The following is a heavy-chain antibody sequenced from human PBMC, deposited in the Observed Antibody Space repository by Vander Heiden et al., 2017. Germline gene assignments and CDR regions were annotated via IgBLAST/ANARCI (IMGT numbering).Heavy chain of an antibody. J-gene: IGHJ4*02. V-gene: IGHV3-21*01. D-gene: IGHD2-15*01. CDR3: ASRGYCGGDNCLHHFDY. CDR2: ISSSSTYI. CDR1: RFTFSSYS. Sequence: VPLVESWGGLVNPGGSLSLSCSASRFTFSSYSMSWVRQAPGKGLEWVSSISSSSTYIHYADSVKGRFTISRDNAKNSLWMQMNSLRVEDTAVYYCASRGYCGGDNCLHHFDYWGQGTLVTASS.